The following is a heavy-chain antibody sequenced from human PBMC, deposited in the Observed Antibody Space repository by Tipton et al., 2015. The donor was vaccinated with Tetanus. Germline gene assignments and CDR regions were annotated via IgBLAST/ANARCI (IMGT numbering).Heavy chain of an antibody. CDR3: ARDTAVAGAPRSSIDAFDI. CDR2: ISAYNGNT. Sequence: QLVQSGAEVKKPGASVKVSCKASGYTFTSYGISWVRQAPGQGLEWMGWISAYNGNTNYAQKLQGRVTMTTDTSTSTAYMELRSLRSDGTAVYYCARDTAVAGAPRSSIDAFDIWGQGTMVTVSS. V-gene: IGHV1-18*01. J-gene: IGHJ3*02. CDR1: GYTFTSYG. D-gene: IGHD6-19*01.